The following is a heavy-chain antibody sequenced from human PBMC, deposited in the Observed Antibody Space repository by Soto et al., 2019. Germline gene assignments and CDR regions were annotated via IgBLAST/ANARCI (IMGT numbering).Heavy chain of an antibody. CDR2: ISYDGSNK. J-gene: IGHJ1*01. CDR3: AKIGTGYYYDSSGYAEYFQH. D-gene: IGHD3-22*01. V-gene: IGHV3-30*18. CDR1: GFTFSSYG. Sequence: QSGGSLRLSCAASGFTFSSYGMHWVRQAPGKGLEWVAVISYDGSNKYYADSVKGRFTISRDNSKNTLYLQMNSLRAEDTAVYYCAKIGTGYYYDSSGYAEYFQHWGQGTLVTVSS.